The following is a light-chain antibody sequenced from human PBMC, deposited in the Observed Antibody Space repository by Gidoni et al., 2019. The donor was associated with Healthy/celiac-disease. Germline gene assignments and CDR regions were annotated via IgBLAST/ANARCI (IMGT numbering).Light chain of an antibody. CDR2: LGS. CDR3: MQALQTPWT. V-gene: IGKV2-28*01. J-gene: IGKJ1*01. CDR1: QSLLHGNGYNY. Sequence: DIVMTQSPLSLPVTPGEPASISCRSSQSLLHGNGYNYLDWYLQRPGQSPKLLIYLGSNRASGVPDRFSGSGSGTDFTLKISRVEAEDVGVYYCMQALQTPWTFXXXTKVEI.